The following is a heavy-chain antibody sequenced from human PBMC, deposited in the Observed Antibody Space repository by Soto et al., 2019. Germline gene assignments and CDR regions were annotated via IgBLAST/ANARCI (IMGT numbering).Heavy chain of an antibody. D-gene: IGHD3-10*01. CDR3: ARLTDWVRGVIYPYGMDV. CDR1: GGSISSGGYY. V-gene: IGHV4-31*03. CDR2: IYYSGST. J-gene: IGHJ6*02. Sequence: KTSETLSLTCTVSGGSISSGGYYWSWIRQHPGKGLEWIGYIYYSGSTYYNPSLKSRVTISVDTSKNQFSLKLSSVTAADTAVYYCARLTDWVRGVIYPYGMDVWGQGTTVTVSS.